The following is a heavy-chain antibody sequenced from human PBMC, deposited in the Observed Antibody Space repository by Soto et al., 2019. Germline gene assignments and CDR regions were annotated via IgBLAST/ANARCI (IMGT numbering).Heavy chain of an antibody. CDR2: IYYSGST. CDR1: GDSISRGDYY. D-gene: IGHD3-22*01. J-gene: IGHJ4*02. Sequence: PSETLSLTCNVSGDSISRGDYYWSWIRQPPGKGLEWIGYIYYSGSTYYDPSLESRVTISVDTSKNQFSLRLNSVTAADTAVYYCARANYYESAGYFYDYWGPGTLVTVSS. CDR3: ARANYYESAGYFYDY. V-gene: IGHV4-30-4*01.